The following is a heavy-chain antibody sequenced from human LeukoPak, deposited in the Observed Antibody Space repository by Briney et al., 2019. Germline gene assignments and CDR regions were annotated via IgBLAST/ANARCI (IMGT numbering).Heavy chain of an antibody. Sequence: PSASVKVSCKASGGTLSSYAISWVRQAPGQGLEWMGGIIPIFGTANYAQKFQGRVTITADESTSTAYMELSSLRSEDTAVYYCAIDYYDSSGYPNPQYYFDYWGQGTLVTVSS. CDR2: IIPIFGTA. V-gene: IGHV1-69*13. CDR3: AIDYYDSSGYPNPQYYFDY. J-gene: IGHJ4*02. CDR1: GGTLSSYA. D-gene: IGHD3-22*01.